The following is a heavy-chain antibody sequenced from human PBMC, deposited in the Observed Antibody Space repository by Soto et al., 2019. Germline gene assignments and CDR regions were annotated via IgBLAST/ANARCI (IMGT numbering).Heavy chain of an antibody. J-gene: IGHJ2*01. CDR3: ARDHQSYDFWSGYFRRASGWYFVL. CDR2: IWYDGSNK. D-gene: IGHD3-3*01. CDR1: GFTFSSYG. Sequence: PGGSLRLSCAASGFTFSSYGMHWVRQAPGKGLEWVAVIWYDGSNKYYADSVKGRFTISRDNSKNTLYLQMNSLRAEDTAVYYCARDHQSYDFWSGYFRRASGWYFVLWGRGPLVTVSS. V-gene: IGHV3-33*01.